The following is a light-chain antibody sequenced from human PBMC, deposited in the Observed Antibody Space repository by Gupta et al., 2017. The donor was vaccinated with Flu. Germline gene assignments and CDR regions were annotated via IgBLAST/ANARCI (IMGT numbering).Light chain of an antibody. CDR1: QDIGTY. CDR3: QKRDSFPIT. Sequence: GDRVTITCRASQDIGTYLAWYQQKPGKAPDLLIYSVSILQSGVPSRFSGGGSGTEFTLTISSLQAEDFASYYCQKRDSFPITFGQGTRLEIK. J-gene: IGKJ5*01. V-gene: IGKV1-9*01. CDR2: SVS.